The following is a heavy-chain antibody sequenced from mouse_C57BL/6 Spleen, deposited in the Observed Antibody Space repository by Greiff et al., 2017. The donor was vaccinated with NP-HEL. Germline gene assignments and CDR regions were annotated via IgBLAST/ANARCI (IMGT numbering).Heavy chain of an antibody. CDR2: FYPGSGSI. V-gene: IGHV1-62-2*01. Sequence: QVQLQQSGAELVKPGASVKLSCKASGYTFTEYTIHWVKQRSGQGLEWIGWFYPGSGSIKYNEKFKDRATLTADKSSSTVYMELSRLTSEDSAVYFCARHLSPHGNYPYYYAMDYWGQGTSVTVSS. CDR1: GYTFTEYT. D-gene: IGHD2-1*01. CDR3: ARHLSPHGNYPYYYAMDY. J-gene: IGHJ4*01.